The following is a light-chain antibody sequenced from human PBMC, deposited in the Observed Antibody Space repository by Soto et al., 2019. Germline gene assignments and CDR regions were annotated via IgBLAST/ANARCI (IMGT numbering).Light chain of an antibody. CDR3: QQYGRSPLT. CDR1: QSVSSSY. CDR2: GAS. V-gene: IGKV3-20*01. Sequence: IVLTQSPGTLSLSPGERATLSCRASQSVSSSYLAWYQQKPGQAPRLLIYGASSRATGIPDRFSGSGSGTDFTLTISRLEPEDLAVYYCQQYGRSPLTFGGGTKVEIK. J-gene: IGKJ4*01.